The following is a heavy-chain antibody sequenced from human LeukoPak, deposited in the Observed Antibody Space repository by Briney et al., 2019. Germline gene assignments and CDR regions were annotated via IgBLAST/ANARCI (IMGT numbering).Heavy chain of an antibody. J-gene: IGHJ3*02. D-gene: IGHD3-10*01. V-gene: IGHV4-34*01. CDR3: ARALAGGYYYFHDAFDI. CDR1: GGSFSGYY. CDR2: INHSGST. Sequence: PSETLSLTCAAYGGSFSGYYWSWIRQPPGKGLEWIGEINHSGSTNYNPSLKSRVTISVDTSKNQFSLKLTSVTAADTAVYYCARALAGGYYYFHDAFDIWGQGTMVTVSS.